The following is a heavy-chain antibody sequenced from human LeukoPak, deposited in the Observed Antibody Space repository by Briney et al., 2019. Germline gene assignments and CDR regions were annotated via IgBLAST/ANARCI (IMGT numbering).Heavy chain of an antibody. J-gene: IGHJ3*02. CDR3: ATLDGSGLTYDAFDI. V-gene: IGHV3-21*01. D-gene: IGHD3-10*01. Sequence: PGGSLRLSCAASGFTFSSYSMNWVRQAPGKGLEWVSSISSSSSYIYYADSVKGRFTISRDNAKNSLYLQMNSLRAEDTAVYYCATLDGSGLTYDAFDIWGQGTMVTVSS. CDR2: ISSSSSYI. CDR1: GFTFSSYS.